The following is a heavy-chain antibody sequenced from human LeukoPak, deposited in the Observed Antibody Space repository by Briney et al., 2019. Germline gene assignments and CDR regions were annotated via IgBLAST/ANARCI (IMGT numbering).Heavy chain of an antibody. CDR1: GDSISSSY. V-gene: IGHV4-59*01. CDR2: IYYSGST. D-gene: IGHD1-26*01. J-gene: IGHJ6*02. CDR3: ASLSGSYYYYYGMDV. Sequence: SETLSLTCTVSGDSISSSYWSWIRQPPGKGLEWIGYIYYSGSTNYNPSLKSRVTISVDTSKNQFSLKLSSVTAADTAVYYCASLSGSYYYYYGMDVWGQGTTVTVSS.